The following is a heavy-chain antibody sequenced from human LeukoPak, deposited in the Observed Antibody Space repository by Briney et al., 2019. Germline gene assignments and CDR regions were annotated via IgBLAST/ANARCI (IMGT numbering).Heavy chain of an antibody. CDR2: INPNSGGT. D-gene: IGHD3-10*01. J-gene: IGHJ6*03. V-gene: IGHV1-2*02. CDR3: ARGHGSYYYYMDV. Sequence: ASVKVSCKASGYTFTDFYMLWVRQAPRQGPEWMGWINPNSGGTDYAQKFQGRVTMTRDTSTSTAYMELSRLRSDDTAVYHCARGHGSYYYYMDVWGKGTTVTVSS. CDR1: GYTFTDFY.